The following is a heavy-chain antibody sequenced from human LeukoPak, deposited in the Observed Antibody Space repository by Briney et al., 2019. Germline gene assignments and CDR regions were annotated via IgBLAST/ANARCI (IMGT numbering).Heavy chain of an antibody. D-gene: IGHD3-9*01. CDR3: ARAFDDILTGYYALDY. CDR1: GGSISSYY. J-gene: IGHJ4*02. CDR2: IYYSGST. V-gene: IGHV4-59*01. Sequence: SETLSLTCTVSGGSISSYYWSWIRQPPGKGLGWMGYIYYSGSTNYNPSLKSQVTISVDTSKNQFSLKLSSVTAADTAVYYCARAFDDILTGYYALDYWGQGTLVTVSS.